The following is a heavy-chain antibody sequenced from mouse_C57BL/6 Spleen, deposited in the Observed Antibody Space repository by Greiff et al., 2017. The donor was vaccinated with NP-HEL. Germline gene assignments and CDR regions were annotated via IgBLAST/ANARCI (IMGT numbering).Heavy chain of an antibody. CDR3: ARSGSYAMDY. CDR2: IYPRSGNT. CDR1: GYTFTSYG. V-gene: IGHV1-81*01. J-gene: IGHJ4*01. D-gene: IGHD4-1*01. Sequence: VQGVESGAELARPGASVKLSCKASGYTFTSYGISWVKQRTGQGLEWIGEIYPRSGNTYYNEKFKGKATLTADKSSSTAYMELRSLTSEDSAVYFCARSGSYAMDYWGQGTSVTVSS.